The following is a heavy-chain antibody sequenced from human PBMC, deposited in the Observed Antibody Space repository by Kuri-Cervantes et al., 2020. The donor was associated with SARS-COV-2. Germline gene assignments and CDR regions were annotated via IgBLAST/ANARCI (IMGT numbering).Heavy chain of an antibody. D-gene: IGHD4-17*01. Sequence: GGSLRLSCAASGFTFSSYDMHWVRQATGKGLEWVSAISGSGGSTYYADSVKGRFTISRDNSKNTLYLQMNSLRAEDTAVYYCAKESGDYVRAFDIWGQGTTVTVSS. CDR2: ISGSGGST. V-gene: IGHV3-23*01. J-gene: IGHJ3*02. CDR3: AKESGDYVRAFDI. CDR1: GFTFSSYD.